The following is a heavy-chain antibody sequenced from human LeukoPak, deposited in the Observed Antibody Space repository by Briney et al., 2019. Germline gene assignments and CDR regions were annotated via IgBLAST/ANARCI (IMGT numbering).Heavy chain of an antibody. Sequence: SETLSLTCAVSGYSISSGYYWGWIRQPPGKGLEWIGRSYHSGSTYYNPSLKSLVTISVDTSKNQFSLKLHSVTAADTAVYYCASFSSMDSSGWYNAFDIWGQGTMVTVSS. J-gene: IGHJ3*02. CDR1: GYSISSGYY. V-gene: IGHV4-38-2*01. CDR3: ASFSSMDSSGWYNAFDI. D-gene: IGHD6-19*01. CDR2: SYHSGST.